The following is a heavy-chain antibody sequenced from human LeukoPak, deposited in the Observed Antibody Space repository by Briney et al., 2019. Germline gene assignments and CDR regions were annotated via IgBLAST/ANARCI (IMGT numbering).Heavy chain of an antibody. Sequence: PSETLSLTCTLSGGSISSGDYYWGWIRQPPGKGLEWIVYIYYSGSTYYNPSRKSRVTISVDTSKNQFSLKQSSVTAADTAVYYCARDVRRITIFGVVIKAFDIGGQGTMATVSA. CDR3: ARDVRRITIFGVVIKAFDI. J-gene: IGHJ3*02. CDR1: GGSISSGDYY. CDR2: IYYSGST. D-gene: IGHD3-3*01. V-gene: IGHV4-30-4*08.